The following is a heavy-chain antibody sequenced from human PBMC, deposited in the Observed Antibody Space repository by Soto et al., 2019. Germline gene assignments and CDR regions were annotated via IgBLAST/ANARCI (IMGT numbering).Heavy chain of an antibody. CDR1: GGSFNNYA. V-gene: IGHV1-69*01. J-gene: IGHJ6*02. D-gene: IGHD3-10*01. CDR3: AVAMVREILIFESSGMHV. CDR2: IIPNFDTP. Sequence: QVHLVQSGAEVKKPGSSVKVSCKTSGGSFNNYAVSWVRQAPGQGLEWMGGIIPNFDTPNYAQKFQARVTIIGDESTSTVYMELRSLRSNDTAVYYCAVAMVREILIFESSGMHVWGQGTTVIVSS.